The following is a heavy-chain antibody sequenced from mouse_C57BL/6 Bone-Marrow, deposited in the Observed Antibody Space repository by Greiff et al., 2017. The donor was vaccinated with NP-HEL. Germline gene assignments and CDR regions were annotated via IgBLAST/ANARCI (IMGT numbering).Heavy chain of an antibody. D-gene: IGHD2-4*01. CDR1: GFNIKDDY. CDR3: TTAYYDYDWYFDV. CDR2: IDPENGDT. Sequence: VHVKQSGAELVRPGASVKLSCTASGFNIKDDYMHWVKQRPEQGLEWIGWIDPENGDTEYASKFQGKATITADTSSNTAYLQLSSLTSEDTAVYYCTTAYYDYDWYFDVWGTGTTVTVSS. J-gene: IGHJ1*03. V-gene: IGHV14-4*01.